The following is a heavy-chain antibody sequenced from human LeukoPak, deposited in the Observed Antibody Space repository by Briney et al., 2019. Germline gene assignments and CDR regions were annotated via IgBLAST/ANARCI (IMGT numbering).Heavy chain of an antibody. Sequence: GRSLRLSCAASGFTFNSYAMHWVRQAPGKGLEWVAVISYDGSNKYYADSVKGRFTISRDNSKNTLYLQMNSLRAEDTAAYYCARDEVNCGFDYWGQGTLVTVSS. V-gene: IGHV3-30-3*01. CDR2: ISYDGSNK. J-gene: IGHJ4*02. CDR3: ARDEVNCGFDY. CDR1: GFTFNSYA. D-gene: IGHD1-1*01.